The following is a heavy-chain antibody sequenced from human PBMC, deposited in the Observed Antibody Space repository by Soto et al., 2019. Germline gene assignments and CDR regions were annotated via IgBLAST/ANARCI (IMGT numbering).Heavy chain of an antibody. CDR2: IIPKLGSA. V-gene: IGHV1-69*01. J-gene: IGHJ4*02. CDR1: GGGNLRDYR. Sequence: QVQLVQSGAEVKEPGSSVKVSCTASGGGNLRDYRTTWVRRAPGQGLEWMGGIIPKLGSANYAQKFQGRVTITADESTKCLYMELRSLESDDASVYYCARGVEGYNFGAVYWGQGTPVTVSS. CDR3: ARGVEGYNFGAVY. D-gene: IGHD5-12*01.